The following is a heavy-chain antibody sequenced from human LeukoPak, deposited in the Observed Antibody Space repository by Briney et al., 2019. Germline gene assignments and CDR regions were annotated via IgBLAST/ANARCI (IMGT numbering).Heavy chain of an antibody. V-gene: IGHV1-18*01. CDR2: ISAYNGNT. J-gene: IGHJ5*02. CDR3: ARAKVPDYSNYVQNNWFDP. CDR1: GYTFTSYG. D-gene: IGHD4-11*01. Sequence: GASVKVSCKASGYTFTSYGISWVRQAPGQGLEWMGWISAYNGNTNYAQKLQGRVTMTTDTSTSTAYMELRSLRSDDTAVYYCARAKVPDYSNYVQNNWFDPWGQGTLVTVSS.